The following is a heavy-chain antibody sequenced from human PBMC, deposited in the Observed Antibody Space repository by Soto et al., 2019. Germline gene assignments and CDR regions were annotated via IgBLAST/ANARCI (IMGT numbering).Heavy chain of an antibody. CDR3: ATPQDYDGCLDS. CDR1: GYTFTSYN. Sequence: QVQLVQSGAEVKKPGASVKVSCKTPGYTFTSYNIHWVRQAPGQRLEWMGWINVGNGNTRYSQKFQGRLTLTRDTPGNTAYLELNSLISEDTAVYYCATPQDYDGCLDSWGQGTLVTVSS. CDR2: INVGNGNT. D-gene: IGHD3-22*01. V-gene: IGHV1-3*01. J-gene: IGHJ4*02.